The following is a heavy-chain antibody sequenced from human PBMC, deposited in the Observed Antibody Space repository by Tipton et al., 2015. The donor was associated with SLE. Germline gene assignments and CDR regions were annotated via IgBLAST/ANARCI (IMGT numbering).Heavy chain of an antibody. CDR2: LYATGST. V-gene: IGHV4-38-2*01. J-gene: IGHJ2*01. D-gene: IGHD1-1*01. CDR3: ARVQRGPRSFDL. Sequence: PGLVKPSETLSVNCAVSGYSVSSGYYWSWIRQPAGKGLEWIGRLYATGSTYYNPSLKSRVTLSIDTSKNQFSLELTSLTAADTAVYFCARVQRGPRSFDLWGRGTLVTVSS. CDR1: GYSVSSGYY.